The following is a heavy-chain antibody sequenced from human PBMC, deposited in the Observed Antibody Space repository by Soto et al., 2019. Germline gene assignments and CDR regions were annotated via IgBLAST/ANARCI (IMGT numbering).Heavy chain of an antibody. CDR1: GFTFSGSA. Sequence: LRLSCAASGFTFSGSAMHWVRQASGKGLEWVGRIRSKANSYATAYAASVKGRFTISRDDSKNTAYLQMNSLKTEDTAVYYCTILSADMTIYYYGMDVWGQGTTVTVSS. V-gene: IGHV3-73*01. CDR2: IRSKANSYAT. CDR3: TILSADMTIYYYGMDV. J-gene: IGHJ6*02. D-gene: IGHD4-17*01.